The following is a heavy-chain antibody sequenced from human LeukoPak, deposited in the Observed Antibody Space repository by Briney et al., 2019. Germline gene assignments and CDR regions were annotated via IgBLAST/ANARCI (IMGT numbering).Heavy chain of an antibody. CDR1: GFTFSSYA. CDR3: ARGGSGYFDY. CDR2: IYSGGST. Sequence: GGSLRHSCAASGFTFSSYAMSWVRQAPGKGLEWVSVIYSGGSTYYADSVKGRFTISRDNSKNTLYLQMNSLRAEDTAVYYCARGGSGYFDYWGQGTLVTVSS. D-gene: IGHD3-3*01. V-gene: IGHV3-66*01. J-gene: IGHJ4*02.